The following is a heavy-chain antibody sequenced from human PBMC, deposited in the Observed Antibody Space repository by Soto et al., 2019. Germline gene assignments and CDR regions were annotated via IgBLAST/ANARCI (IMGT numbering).Heavy chain of an antibody. J-gene: IGHJ4*02. V-gene: IGHV3-30*18. D-gene: IGHD6-13*01. CDR2: ISYDGSNK. CDR1: GFTFSSYG. CDR3: AKSRNIAAAAFDY. Sequence: GGSLRLSCAASGFTFSSYGMHWVRQAPGKGLEWVAVISYDGSNKYYADSVKGRFTISRDNSKNTLYLQMNSLRAEDTAVYYCAKSRNIAAAAFDYWGQGTLVTVSS.